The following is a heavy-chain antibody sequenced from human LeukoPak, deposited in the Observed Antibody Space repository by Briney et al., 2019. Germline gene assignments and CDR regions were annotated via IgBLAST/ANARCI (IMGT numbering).Heavy chain of an antibody. J-gene: IGHJ3*02. CDR1: GGSTSSYY. Sequence: SETLSLTCTVSGGSTSSYYWSWIRQPPGKGLEWIGYIYYSGSTNYNPSLKSRVTISVDTSKNQFSPKLSSVTAADTAVYYCARHMKTENYYDRPLAFDIWGQGTMVTVSS. CDR3: ARHMKTENYYDRPLAFDI. V-gene: IGHV4-59*08. D-gene: IGHD3-22*01. CDR2: IYYSGST.